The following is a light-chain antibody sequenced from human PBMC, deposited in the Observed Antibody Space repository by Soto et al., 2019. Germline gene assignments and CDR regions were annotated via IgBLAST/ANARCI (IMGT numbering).Light chain of an antibody. Sequence: EIVLTQSPGTLSLSPGERATLSCRASQSVSTNYLAWYQRKPGQAPRLLICGASNRATGIPDRFSGSGSGTDSTLTITRLEPEDFAVYYCQQYGSSPPTFGQGTKVEIK. J-gene: IGKJ1*01. CDR1: QSVSTNY. CDR3: QQYGSSPPT. CDR2: GAS. V-gene: IGKV3-20*01.